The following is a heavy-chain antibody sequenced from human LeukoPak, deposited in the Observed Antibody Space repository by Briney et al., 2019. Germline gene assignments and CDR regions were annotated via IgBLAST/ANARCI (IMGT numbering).Heavy chain of an antibody. CDR1: GFTFSSYA. D-gene: IGHD1-26*01. V-gene: IGHV3-23*01. J-gene: IGHJ6*01. CDR2: FSGSGDNT. CDR3: AKMKGHPLPKYYMDV. Sequence: GSLRLSCAASGFTFSSYAMSWVRQAPGKGLEWVSAFSGSGDNTLYADSVKGRFTISRDNSKNTLYLEMNSLRAEDTAIYYCAKMKGHPLPKYYMDVWGQGTTVTVSS.